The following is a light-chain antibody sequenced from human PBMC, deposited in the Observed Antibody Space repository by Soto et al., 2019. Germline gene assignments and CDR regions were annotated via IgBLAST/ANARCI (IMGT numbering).Light chain of an antibody. V-gene: IGKV1-39*01. CDR1: PRSSSY. CDR2: AAS. J-gene: IGKJ1*01. Sequence: DIQMTQSPSSLSASVGDRVTITCRASPRSSSYINWYQQKPGKAPKLLIYAASRLQSGVPSRFSGSVSGTDFTLTISSLQPEDFATYYGQQSYSTLVTFGHGPKVEIK. CDR3: QQSYSTLVT.